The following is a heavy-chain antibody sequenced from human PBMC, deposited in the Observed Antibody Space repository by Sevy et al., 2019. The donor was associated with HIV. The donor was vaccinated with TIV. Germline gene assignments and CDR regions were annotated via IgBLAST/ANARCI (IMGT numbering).Heavy chain of an antibody. CDR2: IYYSGST. D-gene: IGHD5-18*01. V-gene: IGHV4-59*01. J-gene: IGHJ4*02. CDR3: ARGGGYSYGSVDY. CDR1: GGSISSYY. Sequence: SETLSLTCTVSGGSISSYYWSWIRQPPGKGLEWIGYIYYSGSTNYNPSLKSRVTISVDTSKNQFSLKLGSVTAADTAVYYCARGGGYSYGSVDYWGQGTLVTVSS.